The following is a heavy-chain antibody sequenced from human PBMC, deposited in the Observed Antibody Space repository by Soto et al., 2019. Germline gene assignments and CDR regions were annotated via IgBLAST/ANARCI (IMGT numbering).Heavy chain of an antibody. Sequence: GGSLRLSCGTSGFTFANYAMGWVRQAPGKGLEWVSTILVDGRTFYVDSVEGRFTISRDSSQNTVYLQMNSLTAGDTALYYCAKATATGGGAFDICGQGTMVTVSS. CDR3: AKATATGGGAFDI. D-gene: IGHD2-8*02. J-gene: IGHJ3*02. CDR2: ILVDGRT. CDR1: GFTFANYA. V-gene: IGHV3-23*01.